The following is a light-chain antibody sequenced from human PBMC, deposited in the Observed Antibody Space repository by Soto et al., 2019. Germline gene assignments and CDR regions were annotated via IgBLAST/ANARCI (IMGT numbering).Light chain of an antibody. Sequence: AIQLTHSPSSLSASVGDRVTITCRSSQGISSSLAWYQHKPGKAPNLLISGASTLQSGVPSRFSGSGSGTDFTLTISSLQPEDFGVYYCQQYNNWPRANFGGGTKVDIK. J-gene: IGKJ4*01. CDR1: QGISSS. CDR2: GAS. CDR3: QQYNNWPRAN. V-gene: IGKV1D-13*01.